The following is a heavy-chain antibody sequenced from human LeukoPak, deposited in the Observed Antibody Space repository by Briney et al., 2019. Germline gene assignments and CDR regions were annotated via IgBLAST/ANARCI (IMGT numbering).Heavy chain of an antibody. Sequence: KDGESLKISCKGSGYSFTSYWIGWVRQMPGKGLEWMGIIYPGDSDTRYSPSFQGQVTISADKSISTAYLQWSSLKASDTAMYYCARGDRYYDILTGRGPFDHWGQGTLVTVSS. V-gene: IGHV5-51*01. D-gene: IGHD3-9*01. CDR2: IYPGDSDT. J-gene: IGHJ4*02. CDR1: GYSFTSYW. CDR3: ARGDRYYDILTGRGPFDH.